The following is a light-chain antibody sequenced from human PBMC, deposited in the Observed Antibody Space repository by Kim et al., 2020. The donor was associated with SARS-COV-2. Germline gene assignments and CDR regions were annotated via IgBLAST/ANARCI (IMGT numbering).Light chain of an antibody. Sequence: DIQMTQSPSSLSTSVGDRVTITYRASQSIDIYLNWYQQKPGKAPKLLIYASSSLQSGVPSRFSGSGSETDFTLTISSLQPEDFATYYCQQSYNTPFTFGPGTKVDIK. V-gene: IGKV1-39*01. J-gene: IGKJ3*01. CDR3: QQSYNTPFT. CDR2: ASS. CDR1: QSIDIY.